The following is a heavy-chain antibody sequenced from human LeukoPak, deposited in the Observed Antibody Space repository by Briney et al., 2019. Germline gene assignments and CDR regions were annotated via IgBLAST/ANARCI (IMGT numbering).Heavy chain of an antibody. V-gene: IGHV3-30*18. CDR1: GVTISGYW. CDR3: AKGYGY. CDR2: ISYDGSNK. D-gene: IGHD3-16*01. J-gene: IGHJ4*02. Sequence: PGGSLRLSCAASGVTISGYWMSWVRQAPGKGLEWVAVISYDGSNKYYADSVKGRFTISRDNSKNTLYLQMNSLRAEDTAVYYCAKGYGYWGQGTLVTVSS.